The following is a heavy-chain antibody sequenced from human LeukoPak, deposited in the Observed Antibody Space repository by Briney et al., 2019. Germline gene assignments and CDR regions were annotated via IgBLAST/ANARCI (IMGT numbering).Heavy chain of an antibody. CDR1: GFTFSSYW. Sequence: GGSLRLSCAASGFTFSSYWMHWVRQAPGKGLVWVSRINTDGSSTSYADSVKGRFTISRDNAKNTLYLQMNSLRAEDTAVYYCAKDRSGSYSQGLDYWGQGTLVTVSS. D-gene: IGHD1-26*01. V-gene: IGHV3-74*01. J-gene: IGHJ4*02. CDR3: AKDRSGSYSQGLDY. CDR2: INTDGSST.